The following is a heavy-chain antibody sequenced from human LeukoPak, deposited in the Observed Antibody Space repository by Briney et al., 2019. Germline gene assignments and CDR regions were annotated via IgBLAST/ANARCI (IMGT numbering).Heavy chain of an antibody. CDR3: ARQITFGGVEFDP. J-gene: IGHJ5*02. Sequence: GESLKISCKGSGYSFTTYWIGWVRQMPGKGLEWMGIIYPGDSDARYGPSFQGQVTISVDKSINTAYLQWSSLKASDTAMYYRARQITFGGVEFDPWGQGTLVTVSS. CDR2: IYPGDSDA. V-gene: IGHV5-51*01. CDR1: GYSFTTYW. D-gene: IGHD3-16*01.